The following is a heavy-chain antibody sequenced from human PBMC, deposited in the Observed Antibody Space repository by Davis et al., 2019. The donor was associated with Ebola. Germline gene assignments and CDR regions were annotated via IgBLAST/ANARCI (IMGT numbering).Heavy chain of an antibody. CDR3: ARGRGIADFT. CDR1: GSTFSGSA. J-gene: IGHJ5*02. Sequence: PGGSLRLSCAASGSTFSGSAMHWVRQASGKGLEWVGRIRSKANSYATAYAASVKGRFTISRDDSKNTVYLQMNSLRAEDTAVYYCARGRGIADFTWGQGTLVTVSS. CDR2: IRSKANSYAT. V-gene: IGHV3-73*01. D-gene: IGHD6-13*01.